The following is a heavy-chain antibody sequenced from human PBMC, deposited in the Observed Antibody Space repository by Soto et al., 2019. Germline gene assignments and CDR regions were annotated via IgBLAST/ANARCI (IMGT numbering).Heavy chain of an antibody. CDR3: ARPSTSSGIH. CDR2: IKQDGSEK. Sequence: GGSLRLSCAASGFTFSNYWMRWVRQAPGKGLEWVASIKQDGSEKYYVDSVKGRFTISRDNAKNSLYLLMNNLRAEDTAIYYCARPSTSSGIHWGQGTPVTVSS. V-gene: IGHV3-7*05. J-gene: IGHJ4*02. CDR1: GFTFSNYW. D-gene: IGHD6-25*01.